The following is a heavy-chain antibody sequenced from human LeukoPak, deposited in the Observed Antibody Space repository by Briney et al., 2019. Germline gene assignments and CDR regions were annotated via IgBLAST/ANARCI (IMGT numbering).Heavy chain of an antibody. Sequence: SETLSLTCTVSGGSISSYYWSWIRQPPGKGLEWIGYIYYSGSTNYNPSLKSRVTISVDTSKNQFSLKLSSVTAEDTAVYYCARDGRAEEDFQHWGQGTLVTVSS. CDR2: IYYSGST. CDR1: GGSISSYY. J-gene: IGHJ1*01. V-gene: IGHV4-59*01. CDR3: ARDGRAEEDFQH.